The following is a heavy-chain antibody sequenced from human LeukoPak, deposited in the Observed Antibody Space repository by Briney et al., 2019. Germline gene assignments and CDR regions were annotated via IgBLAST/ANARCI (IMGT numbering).Heavy chain of an antibody. Sequence: GGSLRLSCTASGFPFIEYSMNWVRQAPVKGLEWISYIGIDSGNTKYADSVRGRFTISADKAKNSLHLQMNSLRVEDTAVYSCARVDRHHFYMDVWGKGTTVTVSS. V-gene: IGHV3-48*01. CDR1: GFPFIEYS. J-gene: IGHJ6*03. D-gene: IGHD1-14*01. CDR2: IGIDSGNT. CDR3: ARVDRHHFYMDV.